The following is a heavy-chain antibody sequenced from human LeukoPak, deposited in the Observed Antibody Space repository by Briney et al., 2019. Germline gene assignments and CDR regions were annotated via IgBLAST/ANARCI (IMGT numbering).Heavy chain of an antibody. CDR1: GYTFTDYY. CDR3: ATMEGFDY. CDR2: VDPEDGET. V-gene: IGHV1-69-2*01. D-gene: IGHD3-3*01. Sequence: GASVKVSCKASGYTFTDYYMHWVQQAPGKGLEWMGRVDPEDGETIYAEKFQGRVTITADASTDTAYMELSSLRSEDTAVYYCATMEGFDYWGQGTLVTVSS. J-gene: IGHJ4*02.